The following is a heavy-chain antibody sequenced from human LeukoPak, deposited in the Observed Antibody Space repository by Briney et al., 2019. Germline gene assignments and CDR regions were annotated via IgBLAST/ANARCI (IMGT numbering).Heavy chain of an antibody. V-gene: IGHV3-23*01. CDR1: GFTFSSYG. CDR3: AKTDCSGYTVFDY. J-gene: IGHJ4*02. CDR2: ITGRGEHI. D-gene: IGHD3-22*01. Sequence: GGTLRLSCTASGFTFSSYGMNWVRQAPGKGLEWVSGITGRGEHIFYAGSVKGRFTISRDNSKNTLYLQMNSLRAEDTAVYYCAKTDCSGYTVFDYWGQGTLVTVSS.